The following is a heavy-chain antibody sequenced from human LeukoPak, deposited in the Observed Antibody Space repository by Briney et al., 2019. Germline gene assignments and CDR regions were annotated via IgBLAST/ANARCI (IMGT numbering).Heavy chain of an antibody. V-gene: IGHV1-69*13. CDR1: GGTFSSYA. CDR3: AEEDGYTGFDY. J-gene: IGHJ4*02. D-gene: IGHD5-24*01. Sequence: SVKVPCKASGGTFSSYAISWVRQAPGQGLEWMGGIIPIFGTANYAQKFQGRVTITADESTSTAYMELSSLRSEDTAVYYCAEEDGYTGFDYWGQGTLVTVSS. CDR2: IIPIFGTA.